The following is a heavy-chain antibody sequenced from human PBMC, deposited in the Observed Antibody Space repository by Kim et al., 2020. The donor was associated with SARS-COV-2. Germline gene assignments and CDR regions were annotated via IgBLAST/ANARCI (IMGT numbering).Heavy chain of an antibody. Sequence: VKGRFTITRDNSKSTLYLQMNSLRAEDTAVYYCAKARMSSGRDGYNSFDYWGQGTLVTVSS. D-gene: IGHD5-12*01. CDR3: AKARMSSGRDGYNSFDY. J-gene: IGHJ4*02. V-gene: IGHV3-30*02.